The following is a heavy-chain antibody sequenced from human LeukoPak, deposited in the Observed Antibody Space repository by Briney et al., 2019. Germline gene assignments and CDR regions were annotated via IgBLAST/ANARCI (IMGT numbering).Heavy chain of an antibody. V-gene: IGHV3-7*01. CDR2: IKPDGSET. CDR3: ATAVSVASDS. J-gene: IGHJ5*01. CDR1: GFTFSTNW. Sequence: GGSLRLSCAASGFTFSTNWMSWFRQAPGKGPEWVAHIKPDGSETYYVDSVKGRFTISRDNAKNSLYLQMYSLRAEDTAVYYCATAVSVASDSWGQGTLVTVSS. D-gene: IGHD5-12*01.